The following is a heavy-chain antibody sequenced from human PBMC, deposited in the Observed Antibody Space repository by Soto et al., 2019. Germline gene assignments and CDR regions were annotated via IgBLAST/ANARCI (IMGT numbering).Heavy chain of an antibody. CDR2: IWYDGSNQ. V-gene: IGHV3-33*01. CDR3: ARAVSSATYYDCIGY. CDR1: GFDISTYG. D-gene: IGHD1-26*01. Sequence: GGSLRLSCEASGFDISTYGLHWVRQAPGKGLEWLAFIWYDGSNQHYAASVKGRFTISRDNSRNTLYLQMNNLRADDTAVYFCARAVSSATYYDCIGYWGRGTLVTVPQ. J-gene: IGHJ4*02.